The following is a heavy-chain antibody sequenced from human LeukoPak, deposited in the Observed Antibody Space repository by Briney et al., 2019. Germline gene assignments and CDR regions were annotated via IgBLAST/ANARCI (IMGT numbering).Heavy chain of an antibody. V-gene: IGHV4-31*09. CDR2: IYYSGST. CDR1: GGSISSGGYY. CDR3: VASSTKAFDI. D-gene: IGHD2-2*01. J-gene: IGHJ3*02. Sequence: PSETLSLTCTVSGGSISSGGYYWSWIRQHPGKGLEWIGYIYYSGSTYYNPSLKSRVTISVDRTKNQFSLKLSSVTAADTAVYYCVASSTKAFDIWGQGTMVTVSS.